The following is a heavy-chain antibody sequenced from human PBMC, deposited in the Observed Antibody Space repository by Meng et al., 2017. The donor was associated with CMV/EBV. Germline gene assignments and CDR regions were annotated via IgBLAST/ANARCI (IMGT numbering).Heavy chain of an antibody. D-gene: IGHD4-23*01. J-gene: IGHJ4*02. CDR3: TTDRPRSGGKTHDY. CDR1: GSGFIFSNLW. CDR2: IKSKFDGETT. V-gene: IGHV3-15*01. Sequence: EVQLVESGGGLVKPGGSLRLSFTGSGSGFIFSNLWINWVRQAPGKGLEWVGRIKSKFDGETTDYAAPVKGRFTISRDDSRNTLYLYMNSLKTEDTAVYYCTTDRPRSGGKTHDYWGQGTLVTVSS.